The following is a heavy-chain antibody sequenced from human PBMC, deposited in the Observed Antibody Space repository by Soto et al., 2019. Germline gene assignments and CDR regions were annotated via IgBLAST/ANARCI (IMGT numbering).Heavy chain of an antibody. Sequence: PGGSLRLSCAASGFSFSSDDMSWVRQAPGKGLAWVSAISGGGGSTYYADSVKGRFTISRDNTKNTLYLQMNSLRAEDTAVYYCANRDTSMITRYYYGMDVWGQGTTVTVSS. V-gene: IGHV3-23*01. D-gene: IGHD5-18*01. CDR2: ISGGGGST. J-gene: IGHJ6*02. CDR1: GFSFSSDD. CDR3: ANRDTSMITRYYYGMDV.